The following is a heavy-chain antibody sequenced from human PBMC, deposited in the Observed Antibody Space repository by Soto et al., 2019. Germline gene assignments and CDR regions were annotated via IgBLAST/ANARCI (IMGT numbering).Heavy chain of an antibody. V-gene: IGHV3-48*01. D-gene: IGHD2-2*01. CDR1: GFTFSSYS. CDR3: AREYCSSTSCLNWFDP. CDR2: ISSSSSTI. J-gene: IGHJ5*02. Sequence: EVQLVESGGGLVQPGGSLRLSCAASGFTFSSYSMNWVRQAPGKGLEWVSYISSSSSTIYYADSVKGRFTISRDNAKNSLYLQMNSLRAEDTAVYYCAREYCSSTSCLNWFDPWGQGTLVTLSS.